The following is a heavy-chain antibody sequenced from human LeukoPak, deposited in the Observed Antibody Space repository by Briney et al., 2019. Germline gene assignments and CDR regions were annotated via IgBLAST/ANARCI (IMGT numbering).Heavy chain of an antibody. D-gene: IGHD6-6*01. V-gene: IGHV3-48*03. J-gene: IGHJ4*02. CDR3: ARTLIEYSVSSCYFDY. CDR2: ISSSGSTI. CDR1: GFTFSSYE. Sequence: GGSLRLSCAASGFTFSSYEMNWVRQAPGKGPEWVSYISSSGSTIYYADSVKGRFTISRDNSKNTLYLQMNSLRAEDTAVYYCARTLIEYSVSSCYFDYWGQGTLVTVSS.